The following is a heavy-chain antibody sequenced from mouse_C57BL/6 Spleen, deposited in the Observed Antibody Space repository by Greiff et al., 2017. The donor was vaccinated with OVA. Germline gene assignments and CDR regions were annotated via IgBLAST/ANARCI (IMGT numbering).Heavy chain of an antibody. D-gene: IGHD6-5*01. CDR3: ARSYWDAMDY. CDR2: ISSGSSTI. CDR1: GFTFSDYG. Sequence: EVQLVESGGGLVKPGGSLKLSCAASGFTFSDYGMHWVRQAPEKGLEWVAYISSGSSTIYYADTVKGRFTISRDNAKNTLFLQMTSLRSEDTAVYYCARSYWDAMDYWGQGTSVTVSS. V-gene: IGHV5-17*01. J-gene: IGHJ4*01.